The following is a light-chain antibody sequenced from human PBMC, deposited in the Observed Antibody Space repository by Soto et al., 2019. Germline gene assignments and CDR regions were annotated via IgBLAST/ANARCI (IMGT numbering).Light chain of an antibody. Sequence: SYELTQPPSVSVAPGQTARITCGGNNIGSKSVYWYQQKPGQAPVLVVFDDSDRPSGIPERFSGSNSGNTATLTISRVEAGDEADYYCQVWDDSSDHLHVIFGGGTQLTVL. V-gene: IGLV3-21*02. CDR3: QVWDDSSDHLHVI. J-gene: IGLJ2*01. CDR2: DDS. CDR1: NIGSKS.